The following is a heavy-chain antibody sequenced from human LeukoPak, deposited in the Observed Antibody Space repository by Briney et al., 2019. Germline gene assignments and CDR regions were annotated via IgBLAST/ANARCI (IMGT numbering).Heavy chain of an antibody. CDR1: GGSISSSSYY. V-gene: IGHV4-39*01. D-gene: IGHD1-26*01. CDR3: ARKVSGAKLAPWPQIDC. CDR2: IYYSGST. Sequence: PSGTLSLTCAVSGGSISSSSYYWGWIPQPPGKGLEWIRSIYYSGSTYYNPSLKSRVTISVDTSKNQFSLKLSSVTAADTAVYYCARKVSGAKLAPWPQIDCWGQGTLVTVSS. J-gene: IGHJ4*02.